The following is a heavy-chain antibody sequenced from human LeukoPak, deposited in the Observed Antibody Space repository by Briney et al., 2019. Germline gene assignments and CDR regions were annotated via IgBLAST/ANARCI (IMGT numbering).Heavy chain of an antibody. J-gene: IGHJ4*02. CDR3: ARDWFHAIDY. CDR1: GFTFSSYA. CDR2: IKQDGSEK. Sequence: GRSLRLSCAASGFTFSSYAMHWVRQAPGKGLEWVANIKQDGSEKYYVDSVKGRFTISRDNAKNTLYLQMNSLRAEDTAVYYCARDWFHAIDYWGQGTLVTVSS. D-gene: IGHD2/OR15-2a*01. V-gene: IGHV3-7*01.